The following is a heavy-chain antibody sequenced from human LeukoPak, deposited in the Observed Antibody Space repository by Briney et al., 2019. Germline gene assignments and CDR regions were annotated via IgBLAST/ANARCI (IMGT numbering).Heavy chain of an antibody. Sequence: GGSLRLSCAGSGFTFSDYALHGVRQAPGKGLEWVALILYDGSKKFYADPLKGRFTITRDNSNNTLYLQMDSRRPEDTAVYYCARAIYDSGRLPALYWGQGTLVTVSS. V-gene: IGHV3-30*04. CDR3: ARAIYDSGRLPALY. J-gene: IGHJ4*02. CDR1: GFTFSDYA. D-gene: IGHD3-10*01. CDR2: ILYDGSKK.